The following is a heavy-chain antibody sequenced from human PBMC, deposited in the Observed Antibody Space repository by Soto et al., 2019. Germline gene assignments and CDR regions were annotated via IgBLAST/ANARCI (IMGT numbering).Heavy chain of an antibody. J-gene: IGHJ4*02. CDR2: INPSGGST. D-gene: IGHD5-12*01. CDR3: ARDAQIGHGYSVYHTY. Sequence: AASVKVSCKASGYTFTSYYRHWVRQAPGQGLEWVGLINPSGGSTTYAPKFQGRVTMTRDTSTSTVYMELNSLRSEDTAVYFCARDAQIGHGYSVYHTYWGQGTLVTVSS. V-gene: IGHV1-46*01. CDR1: GYTFTSYY.